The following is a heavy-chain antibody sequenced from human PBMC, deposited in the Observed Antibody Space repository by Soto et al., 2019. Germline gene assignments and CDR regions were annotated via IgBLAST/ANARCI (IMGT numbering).Heavy chain of an antibody. CDR2: ISAYNGNT. CDR3: ARDRRYCSSTSCYQIGWFDP. J-gene: IGHJ5*02. Sequence: ASVKVSCKASGYTFTSYGISWVRQAPGQGLELMGWISAYNGNTNYAQKLQGRVTMTTDTSTSTAYMELRSLRSDDTAVYYCARDRRYCSSTSCYQIGWFDPWGQGTLVTVSS. CDR1: GYTFTSYG. D-gene: IGHD2-2*01. V-gene: IGHV1-18*04.